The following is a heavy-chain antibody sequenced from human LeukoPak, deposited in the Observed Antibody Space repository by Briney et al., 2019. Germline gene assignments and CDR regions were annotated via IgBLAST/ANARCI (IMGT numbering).Heavy chain of an antibody. CDR1: GYTFTSYG. CDR3: ARDLVVVDDYYYYYYMDV. V-gene: IGHV1-18*01. J-gene: IGHJ6*03. D-gene: IGHD3-22*01. Sequence: ASVKVSCKASGYTFTSYGISWVRQAPGQGLEWMGWIGAYNGNTNYAQKLQGRVTMTTDTSTSTAYMELRSLRSDDTAVYYCARDLVVVDDYYYYYYMDVWGKGTTVTVSS. CDR2: IGAYNGNT.